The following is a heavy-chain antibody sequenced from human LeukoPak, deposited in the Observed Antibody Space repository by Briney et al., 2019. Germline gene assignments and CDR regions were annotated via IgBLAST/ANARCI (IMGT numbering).Heavy chain of an antibody. J-gene: IGHJ5*02. CDR3: AGTSGSRNWFDP. D-gene: IGHD1-26*01. V-gene: IGHV4-39*01. CDR2: IYYSGST. Sequence: SETLSLTCTVSGGSISSSSYYWGWIRQPPGKGLEWIGSIYYSGSTYYNPSLKSRVTISVDTSMNQFSLKLSSVTAADTDVYYSAGTSGSRNWFDPWGQGTLVTVSS. CDR1: GGSISSSSYY.